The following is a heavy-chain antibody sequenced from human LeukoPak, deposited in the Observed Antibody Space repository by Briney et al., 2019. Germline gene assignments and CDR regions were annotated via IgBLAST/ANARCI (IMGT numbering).Heavy chain of an antibody. D-gene: IGHD6-19*01. J-gene: IGHJ6*02. Sequence: PSETLSLTCTVSGGSISTYYWVWIRQSPGKGLEWIGYVSYSGNTNYNPSLTSRVTISVDTSKNQLSLKLSFMTAADTAVYYCARAGYCSATTCQWVPLVWGQGTTVTVSS. CDR2: VSYSGNT. CDR3: ARAGYCSATTCQWVPLV. CDR1: GGSISTYY. V-gene: IGHV4-59*01.